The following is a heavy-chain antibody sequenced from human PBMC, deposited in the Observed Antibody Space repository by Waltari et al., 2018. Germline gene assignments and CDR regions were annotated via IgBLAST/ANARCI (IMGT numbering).Heavy chain of an antibody. CDR2: INPNSGGT. Sequence: QVQLVQSGAEVKKPGSSVKVSCKASGGTFSSYTISWVRQAPGQGLEWMGWINPNSGGTNYAQKFQGWVTMTRDTSISTAYMELSRLRSDDTAVYYCARSYYSPFDYWGQGTLVTVSS. CDR3: ARSYYSPFDY. CDR1: GGTFSSYT. V-gene: IGHV1-2*04. D-gene: IGHD2-15*01. J-gene: IGHJ4*02.